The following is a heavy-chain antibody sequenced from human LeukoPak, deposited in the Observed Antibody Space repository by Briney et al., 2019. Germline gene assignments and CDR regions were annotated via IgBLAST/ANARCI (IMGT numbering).Heavy chain of an antibody. CDR2: ILASGSPT. CDR3: AKDLRPDGVDNFDH. D-gene: IGHD2-8*01. V-gene: IGHV3-23*01. J-gene: IGHJ4*02. CDR1: GFNFNSYT. Sequence: GGSLRLSCAASGFNFNSYTMNWVRQAPGKGLQWVANILASGSPTYYADSVKGRFIISRDNSKNTVYLQMNSLRVEDTAIYYCAKDLRPDGVDNFDHWSQGILVTVSS.